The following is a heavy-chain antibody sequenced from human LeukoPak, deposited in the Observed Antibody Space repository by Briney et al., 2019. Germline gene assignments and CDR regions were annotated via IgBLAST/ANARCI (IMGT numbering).Heavy chain of an antibody. V-gene: IGHV3-21*01. Sequence: GGSLRLSCAASGFTFSSYSMNWVRQAPGKGLEWVSSISSSSSYIYYADSVKGRFTISGDNAKNSLYLQMNSLRAEDTAVYYCARALDSSGYYYVTYYYYGMDVWGQGTTVTVSS. D-gene: IGHD3-22*01. CDR1: GFTFSSYS. CDR3: ARALDSSGYYYVTYYYYGMDV. J-gene: IGHJ6*02. CDR2: ISSSSSYI.